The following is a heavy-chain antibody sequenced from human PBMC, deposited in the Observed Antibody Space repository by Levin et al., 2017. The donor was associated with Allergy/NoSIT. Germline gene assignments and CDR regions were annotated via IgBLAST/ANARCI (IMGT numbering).Heavy chain of an antibody. CDR1: GFTFSSYG. CDR3: AKDIGDIVVVPAAMSRHPVWGGVDY. CDR2: ISYDGSNK. J-gene: IGHJ4*02. Sequence: GGSLRLSCAASGFTFSSYGMHWVRQAPGKGLEWVAVISYDGSNKYYADSVKGRFTISRDNSKNTLYLQMNSLRAEDTAVYYCAKDIGDIVVVPAAMSRHPVWGGVDYWGQGTLVTVSS. V-gene: IGHV3-30*18. D-gene: IGHD2-2*01.